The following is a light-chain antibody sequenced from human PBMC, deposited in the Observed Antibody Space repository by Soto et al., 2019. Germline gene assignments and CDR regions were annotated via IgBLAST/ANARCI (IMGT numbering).Light chain of an antibody. CDR3: QQYNDWPIT. Sequence: EVVMTQSPATLSVSPGGRSTLSCSASQSVSSSYLAWYQQKPGQAPRLLIYGASTRATGIPARFSGSGSGTEFTLTFSSLQSEDFAVYYCQQYNDWPITFGQGTRLEIK. J-gene: IGKJ5*01. CDR2: GAS. CDR1: QSVSSSY. V-gene: IGKV3-15*01.